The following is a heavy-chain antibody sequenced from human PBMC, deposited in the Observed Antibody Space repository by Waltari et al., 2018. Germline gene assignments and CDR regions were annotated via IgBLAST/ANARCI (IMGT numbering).Heavy chain of an antibody. CDR3: AKDGGSSWHYYFDY. CDR2: ISWDGGST. D-gene: IGHD6-13*01. Sequence: EVQLVESGGVVVQPGGSLRLSCAASGFTFDDYAMHWVRQAPGKGLVWVSLISWDGGSTYYADSVKGRFTISRDNSKNSLYLQMNSLRAEDTALYYCAKDGGSSWHYYFDYWGQGTLVTVSS. CDR1: GFTFDDYA. V-gene: IGHV3-43D*03. J-gene: IGHJ4*02.